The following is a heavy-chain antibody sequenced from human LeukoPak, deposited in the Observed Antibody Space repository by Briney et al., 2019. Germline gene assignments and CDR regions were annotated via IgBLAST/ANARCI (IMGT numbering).Heavy chain of an antibody. Sequence: GGSLRLSCAASGFTFSSYSMNWVRQAPGKGLEWVSYISSSSSTIYYADSVKGRFTISRDNAKNSLYLQMNSLRDEDTAVYYCARGRTSDTVAGTLTDAFDIWGQGTMVTVSS. V-gene: IGHV3-48*02. CDR3: ARGRTSDTVAGTLTDAFDI. CDR2: ISSSSSTI. J-gene: IGHJ3*02. D-gene: IGHD6-19*01. CDR1: GFTFSSYS.